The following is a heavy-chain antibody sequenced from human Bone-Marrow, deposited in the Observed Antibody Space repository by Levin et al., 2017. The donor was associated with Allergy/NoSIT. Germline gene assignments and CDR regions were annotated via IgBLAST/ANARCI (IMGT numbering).Heavy chain of an antibody. CDR1: GFTFSSYD. D-gene: IGHD1-14*01. CDR3: ARGPISPGGMDV. CDR2: IGTAGDT. J-gene: IGHJ6*02. V-gene: IGHV3-13*01. Sequence: GGSLRLSCAASGFTFSSYDMHWVRQATGKGLEWVSAIGTAGDTYYPGSVKGRFTISRENAKNSLYLQMNSLRAGDTAVYYCARGPISPGGMDVWGQGTTVTVSS.